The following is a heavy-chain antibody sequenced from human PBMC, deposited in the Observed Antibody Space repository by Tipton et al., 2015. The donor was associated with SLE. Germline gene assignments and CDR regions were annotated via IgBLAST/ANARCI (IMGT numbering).Heavy chain of an antibody. V-gene: IGHV4-59*01. CDR2: IYYSGST. J-gene: IGHJ4*02. CDR1: GGSISSYY. CDR3: ARTETNIAGADFDY. D-gene: IGHD6-13*01. Sequence: TLSLTCTVSGGSISSYYWSWIRQPPGKGLEWIGYIYYSGSTNYNPSLKSRVTISVDTSKNQFSLKLSSVTAADTAVYYCARTETNIAGADFDYWGQGTLVTVSS.